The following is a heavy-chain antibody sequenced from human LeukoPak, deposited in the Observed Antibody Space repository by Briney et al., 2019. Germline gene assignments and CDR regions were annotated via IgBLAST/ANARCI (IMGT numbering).Heavy chain of an antibody. D-gene: IGHD3-10*01. CDR2: INPNSGGT. Sequence: ASVKVSCKASGYTFTGYYMHWVRQAPGQGLEWMGWINPNSGGTNYAQKFQGRVTMTRDTSISTAYMELSRLRSDDTAVYYCARSWRGTWFGGFYNWFDPWGQGTLVTVSS. CDR3: ARSWRGTWFGGFYNWFDP. V-gene: IGHV1-2*02. J-gene: IGHJ5*02. CDR1: GYTFTGYY.